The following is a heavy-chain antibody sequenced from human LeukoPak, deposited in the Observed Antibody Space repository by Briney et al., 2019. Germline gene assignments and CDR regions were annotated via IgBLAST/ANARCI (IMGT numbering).Heavy chain of an antibody. Sequence: SETLSLTCTVSGGSISSYYWSWIPQPPGKGLEWIGYIYYRGSTNYNASLKSRVTVSVDTSKNQFSLKLRSVTAADTAVYYCARWVAASSIDYWGQGTLVTVSS. CDR3: ARWVAASSIDY. J-gene: IGHJ4*02. CDR2: IYYRGST. D-gene: IGHD6-13*01. CDR1: GGSISSYY. V-gene: IGHV4-59*08.